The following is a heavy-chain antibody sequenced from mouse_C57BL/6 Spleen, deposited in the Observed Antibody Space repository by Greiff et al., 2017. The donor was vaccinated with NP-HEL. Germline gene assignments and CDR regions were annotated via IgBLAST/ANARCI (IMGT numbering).Heavy chain of an antibody. CDR3: ARERELWAMDY. CDR2: INPNNGGT. J-gene: IGHJ4*01. V-gene: IGHV1-22*01. CDR1: GYTFTDYN. D-gene: IGHD6-1*01. Sequence: EVKLQESGPELVKPGASVKMSCKASGYTFTDYNMHWVKQSHGKSLEWIGYINPNNGGTSYNQKFKGKATLTVNKSSSTAYMELRSLTSEDSAVYYCARERELWAMDYWGQGTSVTVSS.